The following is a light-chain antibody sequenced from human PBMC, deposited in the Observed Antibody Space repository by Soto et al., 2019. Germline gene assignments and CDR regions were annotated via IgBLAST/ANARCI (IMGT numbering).Light chain of an antibody. CDR3: SSYTSSSTYV. CDR1: SSDVGGYNY. Sequence: QSALTQPASVSGSPGQSITISCTGTSSDVGGYNYVSWYQQHQGKAPKLMIYDVSNRPSGVSNRFSGSKSDNTASLTISGLQAEDEADYYCSSYTSSSTYVFGTGTKLTVL. V-gene: IGLV2-14*01. J-gene: IGLJ1*01. CDR2: DVS.